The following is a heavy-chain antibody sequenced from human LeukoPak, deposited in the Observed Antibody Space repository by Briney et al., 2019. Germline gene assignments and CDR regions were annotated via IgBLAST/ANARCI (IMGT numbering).Heavy chain of an antibody. CDR2: IYHSGST. CDR3: ARAWDNWNYFENY. V-gene: IGHV4-30-2*01. D-gene: IGHD1-7*01. Sequence: SETLSLTFTVSGGSISSGGYYWSWIRQPPGKGPEWIGYIYHSGSTYYNPSLKSRVTISVDRSKNQFSLKLSSVTAADTAVYYCARAWDNWNYFENYWGQGTLVTVSS. J-gene: IGHJ4*02. CDR1: GGSISSGGYY.